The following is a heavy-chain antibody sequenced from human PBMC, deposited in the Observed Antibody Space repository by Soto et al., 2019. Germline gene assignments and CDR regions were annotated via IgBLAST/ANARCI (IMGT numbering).Heavy chain of an antibody. CDR1: GVSISSGGYY. J-gene: IGHJ2*01. CDR2: IYYSGST. CDR3: ARGADYGDPRFWYFDL. V-gene: IGHV4-31*03. Sequence: SETLSLTCTVSGVSISSGGYYWSWIRQHPGKGLEWIGYIYYSGSTYYNPSLKSRVTISVDTSKNQFSLKLSSVTAADTAVYYCARGADYGDPRFWYFDLWGRGTLVTVSS. D-gene: IGHD4-17*01.